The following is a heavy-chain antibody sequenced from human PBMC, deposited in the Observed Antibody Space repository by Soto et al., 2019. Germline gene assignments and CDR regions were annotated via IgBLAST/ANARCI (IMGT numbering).Heavy chain of an antibody. D-gene: IGHD2-2*01. Sequence: PSETLSLTCTVSGGSVSSGSYYWSWIRQPPGKGLEWIGYIYYSGSTNYNPSLKSRVTISVDTSKNQFSLKLSSVTAADTAVYYCARATGDCSSTSCYLVTDYYYYYGMDVWGQGATVT. CDR3: ARATGDCSSTSCYLVTDYYYYYGMDV. J-gene: IGHJ6*02. V-gene: IGHV4-61*01. CDR1: GGSVSSGSYY. CDR2: IYYSGST.